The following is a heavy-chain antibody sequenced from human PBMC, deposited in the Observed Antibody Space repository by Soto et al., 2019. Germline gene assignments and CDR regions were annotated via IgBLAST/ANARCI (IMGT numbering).Heavy chain of an antibody. J-gene: IGHJ5*02. CDR1: GFTFNSYG. CDR3: ARPDWFDP. CDR2: ISYDGSNK. V-gene: IGHV3-30*03. Sequence: GGSLRLSCAASGFTFNSYGIHWVRQAPGKGLEWVAVISYDGSNKYYADSVKGRFTISRDNSKNTVYLQMNSLRAEDTAVYYCARPDWFDPWGQGPLVTVSS.